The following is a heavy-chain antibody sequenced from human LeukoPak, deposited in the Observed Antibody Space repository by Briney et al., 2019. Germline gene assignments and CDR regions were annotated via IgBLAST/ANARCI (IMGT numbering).Heavy chain of an antibody. CDR1: GFTFSSYS. V-gene: IGHV3-21*01. D-gene: IGHD3-3*01. CDR3: ARDPSRPIFGVVAYYFDY. Sequence: GSLRLSCAASGFTFSSYSMNWVRQAPGKGLEWVASVTSSSSYIYYADSVKGRFTISRDNSKNTLYLQMNSLRAEDTAVYYCARDPSRPIFGVVAYYFDYWGQGTLVTVSS. CDR2: VTSSSSYI. J-gene: IGHJ4*02.